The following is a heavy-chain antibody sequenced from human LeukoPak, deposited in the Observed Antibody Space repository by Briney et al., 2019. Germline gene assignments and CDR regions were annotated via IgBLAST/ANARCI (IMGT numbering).Heavy chain of an antibody. CDR3: AREGRDFWSGYYSGNWFDP. V-gene: IGHV1-18*01. J-gene: IGHJ5*02. D-gene: IGHD3-3*01. CDR1: GYTFTSYG. CDR2: ISAYNGNT. Sequence: ASVKVSCKASGYTFTSYGISWVRQAPGQGLEWMGWISAYNGNTNYAQKLQGRVTMTTDTCTSTAYMELRSLRSGDTAVYYCAREGRDFWSGYYSGNWFDPWGQGTLVTVSS.